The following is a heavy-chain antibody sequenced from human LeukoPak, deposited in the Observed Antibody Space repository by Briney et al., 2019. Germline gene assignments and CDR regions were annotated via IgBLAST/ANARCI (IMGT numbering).Heavy chain of an antibody. J-gene: IGHJ5*02. Sequence: ASVKVSCKASGYTFTSYGISWVRQAPGQGLEWMGWISAYNGNTNYAQKLQGRVTMTTDTSTSTAYMELRSLRSDDTAVYYCARASITMVRGVIRMNNWFDPWGQGTRVTVSS. CDR2: ISAYNGNT. D-gene: IGHD3-10*01. V-gene: IGHV1-18*01. CDR1: GYTFTSYG. CDR3: ARASITMVRGVIRMNNWFDP.